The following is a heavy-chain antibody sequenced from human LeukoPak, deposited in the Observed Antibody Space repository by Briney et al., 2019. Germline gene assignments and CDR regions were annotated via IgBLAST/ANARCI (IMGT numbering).Heavy chain of an antibody. V-gene: IGHV1-3*01. Sequence: GASVKVSCKASGYTFTSYGISWVRQAPGQGLEWMGWINAGNGDTKYSQKFQGRVTITRDTSASTAYMELSSLRSEDTAVYYCARLRKTTVTTGYYYYGMDVWGQGTTVTVSS. CDR2: INAGNGDT. J-gene: IGHJ6*02. CDR1: GYTFTSYG. D-gene: IGHD4-17*01. CDR3: ARLRKTTVTTGYYYYGMDV.